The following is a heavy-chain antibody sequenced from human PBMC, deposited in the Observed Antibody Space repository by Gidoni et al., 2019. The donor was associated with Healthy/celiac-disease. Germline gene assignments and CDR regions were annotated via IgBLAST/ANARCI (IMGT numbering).Heavy chain of an antibody. J-gene: IGHJ5*02. Sequence: QVQLVQSGAEVKKPGASVKVSCKASGYRCTSSDINWVRQATGHGLEWMGWMNPNSGNTCYAHKFQGGVTMTRTTSISTAYMELSSLISEDTAVYYCARGRLVVLVAPILASRGFAPWGPGPLVPVSS. D-gene: IGHD5-12*01. V-gene: IGHV1-8*01. CDR2: MNPNSGNT. CDR1: GYRCTSSD. CDR3: ARGRLVVLVAPILASRGFAP.